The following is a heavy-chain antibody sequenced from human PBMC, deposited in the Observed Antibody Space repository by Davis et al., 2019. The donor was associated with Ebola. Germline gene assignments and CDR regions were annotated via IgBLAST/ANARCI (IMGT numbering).Heavy chain of an antibody. V-gene: IGHV4-59*12. Sequence: MPSETLSLTCAVYGGSFSGYYWSWIRQPPGKGLEWIAYIYYSGSTSYNPSLKSRVTISVDTSKNQFSLKLSSVTAADTAVYYCARGEGYSSSWYVYYYYGMDVWGKGTTVTVSS. CDR3: ARGEGYSSSWYVYYYYGMDV. J-gene: IGHJ6*04. D-gene: IGHD6-13*01. CDR2: IYYSGST. CDR1: GGSFSGYY.